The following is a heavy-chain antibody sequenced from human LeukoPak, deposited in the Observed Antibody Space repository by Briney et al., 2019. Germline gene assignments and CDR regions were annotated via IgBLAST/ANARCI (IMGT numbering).Heavy chain of an antibody. J-gene: IGHJ4*02. CDR1: GYTFTGYY. V-gene: IGHV1-69*06. CDR3: ARDFGDPVGFDY. D-gene: IGHD1-26*01. Sequence: ASVKVSCKASGYTFTGYYLHWVRQAPGQGLEWMGGVIPIFSTANYAQKFQGRVTITADKSTSTAYMELSSLRSEDTAVYYCARDFGDPVGFDYWGQGTLVTVSS. CDR2: VIPIFSTA.